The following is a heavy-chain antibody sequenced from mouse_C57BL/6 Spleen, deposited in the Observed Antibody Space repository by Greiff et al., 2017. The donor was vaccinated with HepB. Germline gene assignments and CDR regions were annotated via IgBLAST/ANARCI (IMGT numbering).Heavy chain of an antibody. J-gene: IGHJ1*03. Sequence: QVQLKQSGAELVRPGASVTLSCKASGYTFTDYEMHWVKQTPVHGLEWIGAIDPETGGTAYNQKFKGKAILTADKSSSTAYMELRSLTSEDSAVDYCTRGGSHWYFDVWGTGTTVTVSS. CDR3: TRGGSHWYFDV. CDR1: GYTFTDYE. D-gene: IGHD1-1*01. V-gene: IGHV1-15*01. CDR2: IDPETGGT.